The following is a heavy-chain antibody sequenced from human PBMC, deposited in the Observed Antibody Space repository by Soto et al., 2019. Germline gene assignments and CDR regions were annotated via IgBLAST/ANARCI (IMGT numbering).Heavy chain of an antibody. CDR1: GVSFSGYY. D-gene: IGHD2-2*01. J-gene: IGHJ6*02. CDR3: ARIHRKSSTSVYYYYYGMDV. Sequence: SETLSLTCAVYGVSFSGYYWSWIRQPPGKGLEWIGEINHSGSTNYNPSLKSRVTISVDTSKNQFSLKLSSVTAADTAVYYCARIHRKSSTSVYYYYYGMDVWGQGTTVTVSS. CDR2: INHSGST. V-gene: IGHV4-34*01.